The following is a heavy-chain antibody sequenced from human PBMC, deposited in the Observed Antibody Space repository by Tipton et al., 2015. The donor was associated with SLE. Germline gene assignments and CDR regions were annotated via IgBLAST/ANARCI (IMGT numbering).Heavy chain of an antibody. V-gene: IGHV4-59*11. J-gene: IGHJ5*02. CDR3: ASARPPLLSIWFDP. CDR1: GGSISSHY. Sequence: TLSLTCTVSGGSISSHYWSWIRQPPGKGLEWIGYIYYSGSTYYNPSLKSRVTISVDTSKNQFSLKLSSVTAADTAAYYCASARPPLLSIWFDPWGQGTLVTVSS. D-gene: IGHD1-26*01. CDR2: IYYSGST.